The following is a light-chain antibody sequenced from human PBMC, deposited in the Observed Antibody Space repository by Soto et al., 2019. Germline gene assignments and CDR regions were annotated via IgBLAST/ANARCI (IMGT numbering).Light chain of an antibody. CDR1: QSVSSSY. CDR3: HQYGSSPPYT. Sequence: EIVLTQSPGTLSLSPGERATLSCRASQSVSSSYLAWYQQKPGQAPRLLIYGASSRATGIPDRFSGSGSGTDCTLTISRLEPEDFAVYYCHQYGSSPPYTFGQGTKLEIK. CDR2: GAS. V-gene: IGKV3-20*01. J-gene: IGKJ2*01.